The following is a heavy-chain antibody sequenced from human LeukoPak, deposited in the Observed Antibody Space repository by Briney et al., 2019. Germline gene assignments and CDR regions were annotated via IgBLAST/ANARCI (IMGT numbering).Heavy chain of an antibody. CDR3: AKQIDYGDYGLAGLDY. J-gene: IGHJ4*02. CDR2: IRYDGSNK. Sequence: GGSLRLSCAASGFTFSNYGMHWVRQAPGKGLEWVAFIRYDGSNKYYADSVKGRFTISRDNSKNTLYLQMNSLRAEDTAVYYCAKQIDYGDYGLAGLDYWGQGTLVTVSS. CDR1: GFTFSNYG. V-gene: IGHV3-30*02. D-gene: IGHD4-17*01.